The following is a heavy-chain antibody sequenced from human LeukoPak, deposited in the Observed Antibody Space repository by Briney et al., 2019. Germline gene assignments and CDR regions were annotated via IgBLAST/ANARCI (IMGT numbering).Heavy chain of an antibody. V-gene: IGHV3-30*18. Sequence: PGGSLRLSCAASGFTFSSYGMHWVRQAPGKGLEWVAVISYDGSNKYYADSVKGRFTISRDNSKNTLYLQMNSLRAEDTAVYYCAKEAGSWYAVDYWGREPWSPSPQ. D-gene: IGHD6-13*01. J-gene: IGHJ4*02. CDR2: ISYDGSNK. CDR1: GFTFSSYG. CDR3: AKEAGSWYAVDY.